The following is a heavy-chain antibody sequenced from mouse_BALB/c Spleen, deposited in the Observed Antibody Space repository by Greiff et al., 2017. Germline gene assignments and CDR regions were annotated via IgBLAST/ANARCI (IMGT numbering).Heavy chain of an antibody. D-gene: IGHD1-2*01. CDR1: GFTFSSFG. Sequence: EVHLVESGGGLVQPGGSRKLSCAASGFTFSSFGMHWVRQAPEKGLEWVAYISSGSSTIYYADTVKGRFTISRDNPKNTLFLQMTSLRSEDTAMYYCAREGTTAYPYYFDYWGQGTTLTVSS. CDR2: ISSGSSTI. J-gene: IGHJ2*01. CDR3: AREGTTAYPYYFDY. V-gene: IGHV5-17*02.